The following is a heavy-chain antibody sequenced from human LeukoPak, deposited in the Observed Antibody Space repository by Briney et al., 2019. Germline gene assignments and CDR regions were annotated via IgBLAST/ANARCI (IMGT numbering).Heavy chain of an antibody. V-gene: IGHV4-39*07. CDR2: ISYSGRT. Sequence: SETLSLTCTVSGGSISNSYYWGWIRQPPGKGLEWIGSISYSGRTYYNPSLKSRVTISVDRSKNQFSLKLSSVTAADTAVYYCARGSKGYSYGYTDYWGQGTLVTVSS. D-gene: IGHD5-18*01. J-gene: IGHJ4*02. CDR1: GGSISNSYY. CDR3: ARGSKGYSYGYTDY.